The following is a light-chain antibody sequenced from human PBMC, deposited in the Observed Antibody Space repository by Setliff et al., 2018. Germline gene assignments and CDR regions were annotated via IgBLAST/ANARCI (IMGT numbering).Light chain of an antibody. J-gene: IGKJ4*01. Sequence: DIVMTQSPDSLVVSLGEKATISCKSSQTILYTSNNLNYLSWFQHKPGQPPKLLIHWASTRESGVPDQFTGSGSGTDFTLTISSLQAEDVAIYYCQQYYSPPLTFGGGTKVDIK. V-gene: IGKV4-1*01. CDR2: WAS. CDR1: QTILYTSNNLNY. CDR3: QQYYSPPLT.